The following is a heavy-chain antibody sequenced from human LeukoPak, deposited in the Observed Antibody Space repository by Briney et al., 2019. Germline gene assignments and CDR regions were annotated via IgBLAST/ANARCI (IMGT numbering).Heavy chain of an antibody. Sequence: GGSLRLSCAVSGFSFTNVWMNWVRQAPGKGLEWVGRVKNKDEGEKTDYAAPVKGRFTISRDDSKATLFLQMNSLKMEDTAIYYCTTGIDYGGGYWGQGTLVSVSS. J-gene: IGHJ4*02. V-gene: IGHV3-15*07. D-gene: IGHD3-16*01. CDR2: VKNKDEGEKT. CDR1: GFSFTNVW. CDR3: TTGIDYGGGY.